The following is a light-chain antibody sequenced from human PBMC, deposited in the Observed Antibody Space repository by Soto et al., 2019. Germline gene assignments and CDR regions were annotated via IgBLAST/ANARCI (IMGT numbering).Light chain of an antibody. CDR2: DAS. CDR1: LSVSRN. Sequence: EIVMTQSPATLSVSPGERATLSCRASLSVSRNLAWYQQKPGQAPRLLIFDASTRATGIPARFSGSGSGTEFTLTITSLQSEDFEVYYCQQYNAWPRTLGHGTKVDIK. J-gene: IGKJ1*01. V-gene: IGKV3-15*01. CDR3: QQYNAWPRT.